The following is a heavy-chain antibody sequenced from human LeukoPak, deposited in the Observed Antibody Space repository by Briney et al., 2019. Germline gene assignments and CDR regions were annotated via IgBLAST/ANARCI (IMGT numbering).Heavy chain of an antibody. J-gene: IGHJ4*02. CDR3: VREFDH. Sequence: GASVRVSCKASGFTFTDYFIHWVRQAPGQGLEWMGGIIPTYGTPKNAQKFQGRITFTADESTTTAYMELSKLRTEDTAVYYCVREFDHWGQGTPVTVSS. V-gene: IGHV1-69*13. CDR2: IIPTYGTP. CDR1: GFTFTDYF.